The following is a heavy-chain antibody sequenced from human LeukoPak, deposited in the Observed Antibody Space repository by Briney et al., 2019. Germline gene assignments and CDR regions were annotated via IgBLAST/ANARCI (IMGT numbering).Heavy chain of an antibody. J-gene: IGHJ4*02. V-gene: IGHV4-59*01. CDR2: IYYSGST. D-gene: IGHD2-15*01. Sequence: SETLSLTCTVSGGSISSYYWSWIRQPPGKGLEWIGYIYYSGSTNYNPSLKSRVTISVDTSNDQFSLKLSSVTAADTAVYYCARGTPYSDYWGQGTLVTVSS. CDR1: GGSISSYY. CDR3: ARGTPYSDY.